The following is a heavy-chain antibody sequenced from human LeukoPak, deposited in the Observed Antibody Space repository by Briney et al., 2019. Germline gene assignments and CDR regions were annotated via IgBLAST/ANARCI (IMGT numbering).Heavy chain of an antibody. V-gene: IGHV3-21*01. CDR2: ISSSSSNI. CDR3: ARCTTGRTFGSLREIKRSREIDY. D-gene: IGHD1-1*01. CDR1: GFTFSSYS. Sequence: GGSLRLPCAASGFTFSSYSMNWVRQAPGKGLGWVSSISSSSSNIYYADSVKGRFTISRDNAKNSLYLQMNSLRVEDTAVYYCARCTTGRTFGSLREIKRSREIDYWGQGTLVTVSS. J-gene: IGHJ4*02.